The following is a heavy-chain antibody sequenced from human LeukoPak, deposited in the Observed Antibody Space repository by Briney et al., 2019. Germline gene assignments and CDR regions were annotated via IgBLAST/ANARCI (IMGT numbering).Heavy chain of an antibody. J-gene: IGHJ4*02. CDR2: IKQDGNEK. V-gene: IGHV3-7*01. CDR1: GFTLSSYW. Sequence: GGSLRLSCAASGFTLSSYWMSWVRQAPGKGLEWVANIKQDGNEKYYVDSVKGRFTISRDNAKNSLYLQMNSLRAEDTAVYYCASDNDSSGSDPDYWGQETLVTVSS. D-gene: IGHD3-22*01. CDR3: ASDNDSSGSDPDY.